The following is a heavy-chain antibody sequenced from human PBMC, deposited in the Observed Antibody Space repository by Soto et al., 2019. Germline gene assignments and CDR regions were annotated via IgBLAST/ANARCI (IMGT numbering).Heavy chain of an antibody. Sequence: EVQLVESGGGLVQPGGSLRLSCAASGFTFSSYWMHWVRQAPGKGLVWISRINSDGSSTSYADSVKGRFTISRDNAKNTLYLQMNSLRAEDTAVYYCARDGPYDILPGYSSLSSGMDVWGQGTTVTVSS. CDR3: ARDGPYDILPGYSSLSSGMDV. D-gene: IGHD3-9*01. CDR2: INSDGSST. CDR1: GFTFSSYW. V-gene: IGHV3-74*01. J-gene: IGHJ6*02.